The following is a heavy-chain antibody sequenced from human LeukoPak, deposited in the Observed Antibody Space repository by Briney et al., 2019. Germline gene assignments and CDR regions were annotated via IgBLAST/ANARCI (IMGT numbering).Heavy chain of an antibody. V-gene: IGHV4-59*08. D-gene: IGHD3-22*01. CDR3: ARGSAYYDSSGYSLFGFDY. CDR2: IYYSGST. CDR1: GGSISSYY. Sequence: ASETLSLTCTVSGGSISSYYWSWIRQPPGKGLEWIGYIYYSGSTNYNPSLKSRVTISVDTSKNQFSLKLSSVTAADTAVYYCARGSAYYDSSGYSLFGFDYWGQGTLVTVSS. J-gene: IGHJ4*02.